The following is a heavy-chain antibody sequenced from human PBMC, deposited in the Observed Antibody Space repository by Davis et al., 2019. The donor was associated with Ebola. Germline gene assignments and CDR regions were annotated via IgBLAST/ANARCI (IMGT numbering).Heavy chain of an antibody. Sequence: GSLRLSCTVSGGSISSYYWSWIRQPPGKGLEWIGYIYYSGSTNYNPSLKSRVTISVDTSKNQFSLKLSSVTAADTAVYYCAKGTGVSPAYHFDSWGQGTLLTVSS. V-gene: IGHV4-59*01. CDR2: IYYSGST. CDR1: GGSISSYY. CDR3: AKGTGVSPAYHFDS. J-gene: IGHJ4*02. D-gene: IGHD3-10*01.